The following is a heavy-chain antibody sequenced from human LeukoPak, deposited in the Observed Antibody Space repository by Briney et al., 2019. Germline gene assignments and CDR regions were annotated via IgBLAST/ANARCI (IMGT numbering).Heavy chain of an antibody. CDR3: ARDIAPSGSWWFDT. CDR1: GYTFNDYF. D-gene: IGHD6-13*01. Sequence: GASVKVSCKASGYTFNDYFIHWLRQAPGQGLEWMGWINPNGGETNYPQKVQGRVTMTRDTSISTADMELRWLTSDDTAMYYCARDIAPSGSWWFDTWGQGTPVTVSS. CDR2: INPNGGET. V-gene: IGHV1-2*02. J-gene: IGHJ5*02.